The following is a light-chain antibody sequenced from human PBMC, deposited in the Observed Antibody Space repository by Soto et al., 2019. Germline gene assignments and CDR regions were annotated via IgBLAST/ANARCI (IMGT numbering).Light chain of an antibody. J-gene: IGLJ2*01. Sequence: QSALTQPRSVSGSPGQSVTISCTGTSSDVGGYNYVSWYQQHPGKAPKFIIYDVRNRPSGVPDRFSGSKSGNTASLTIAGLQAEDEDDYCSCSYGGSYLVFGGGTKVTVL. CDR2: DVR. CDR3: CSYGGSYLV. V-gene: IGLV2-11*01. CDR1: SSDVGGYNY.